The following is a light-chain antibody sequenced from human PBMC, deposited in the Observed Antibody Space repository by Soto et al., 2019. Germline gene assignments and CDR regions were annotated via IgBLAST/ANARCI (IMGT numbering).Light chain of an antibody. J-gene: IGKJ1*01. CDR3: QNFHSAPQT. V-gene: IGKV1-27*01. CDR2: EAS. CDR1: QGIRHY. Sequence: DIQMTQSPSSLSASVGDRVTITCRASQGIRHYLAWYQQKPGKVPKLLIYEASNLQSGVPSRFRGGGSGTEFTLTISSMQTEDVANYYCQNFHSAPQTFGQGTKVDIK.